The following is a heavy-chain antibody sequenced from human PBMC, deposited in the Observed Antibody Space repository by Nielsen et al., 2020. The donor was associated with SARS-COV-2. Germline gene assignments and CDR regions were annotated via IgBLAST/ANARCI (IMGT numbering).Heavy chain of an antibody. CDR3: AKDPLGV. Sequence: GESLKISCAASGFTFSSYGMHWVRQAPGKGLEWVAVISYDGSNKYYADSVKGRFTISRDNSKNTLYLQMNSLRAEDTAVYYCAKDPLGVWGQGTTVTVSS. CDR1: GFTFSSYG. J-gene: IGHJ6*02. V-gene: IGHV3-30*18. CDR2: ISYDGSNK.